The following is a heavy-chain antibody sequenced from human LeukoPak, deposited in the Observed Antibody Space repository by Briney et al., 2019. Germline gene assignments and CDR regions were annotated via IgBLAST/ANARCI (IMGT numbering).Heavy chain of an antibody. CDR1: GFTFSSYA. J-gene: IGHJ4*02. CDR3: AKVSPITMVRGVTDYYFDY. V-gene: IGHV3-23*01. D-gene: IGHD3-10*01. Sequence: GGSLRLSCAASGFTFSSYAMSWVRQAPGKGLEWVSAISGSGGSTYYADSVKGRFTISRDNSKNTLYLQMNSLRAEDTAVYYCAKVSPITMVRGVTDYYFDYWGQGTLVTVSS. CDR2: ISGSGGST.